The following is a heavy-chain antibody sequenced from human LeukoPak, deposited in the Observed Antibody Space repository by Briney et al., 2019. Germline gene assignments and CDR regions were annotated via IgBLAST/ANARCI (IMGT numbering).Heavy chain of an antibody. CDR2: ISYGGSTK. CDR3: AREGVGYGNAFDI. CDR1: GFTFSNYL. V-gene: IGHV3-30-3*01. Sequence: GGSLRLSCAASGFTFSNYLMHWVRQAPGKGLEWVAVISYGGSTKHYADFVKGRFTISRDNSKNTLYLQMNSLRAEDMAVYYCAREGVGYGNAFDIWGQGTMVTVSS. D-gene: IGHD5-24*01. J-gene: IGHJ3*02.